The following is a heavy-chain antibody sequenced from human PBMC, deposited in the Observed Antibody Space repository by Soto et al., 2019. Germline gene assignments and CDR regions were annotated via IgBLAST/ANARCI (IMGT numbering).Heavy chain of an antibody. CDR1: GFTFSSYG. D-gene: IGHD3-10*01. V-gene: IGHV3-30*18. CDR2: ISYDGSNK. Sequence: VGSLRLSCAASGFTFSSYGMHWVRQAPGKGLEWVAVISYDGSNKYYADSVKGRFTISRDNSKNTLYLQMNSLRAEDTAVYYCAKDYYGSGYNYYYGMDVWGQGTTVTVSS. J-gene: IGHJ6*02. CDR3: AKDYYGSGYNYYYGMDV.